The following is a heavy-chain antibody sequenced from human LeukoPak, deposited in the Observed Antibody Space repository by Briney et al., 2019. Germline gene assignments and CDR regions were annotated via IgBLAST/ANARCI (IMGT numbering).Heavy chain of an antibody. Sequence: GASVKVSCKVSGYTLTELSMHWVRQAPGKGLEWMGGFDPEDGETIYAQKFQGRVTMTEDTSTDTAYMELSSLRSEDTAVYYCARVVKRGTIVGATTPCGYWGQGTLVTVSS. V-gene: IGHV1-24*01. J-gene: IGHJ4*02. D-gene: IGHD1-26*01. CDR2: FDPEDGET. CDR1: GYTLTELS. CDR3: ARVVKRGTIVGATTPCGY.